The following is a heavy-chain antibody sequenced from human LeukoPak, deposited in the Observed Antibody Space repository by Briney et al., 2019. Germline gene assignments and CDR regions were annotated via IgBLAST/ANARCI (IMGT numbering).Heavy chain of an antibody. D-gene: IGHD1-14*01. CDR1: GFTFSSYA. CDR2: ISGSGGST. Sequence: GGSLRLSCATSGFTFSSYAMSWVRQALGKGLEWVSAISGSGGSTYYADSVKGRFTISRDNSKNTLYLQMKSLRAEDTAVYYCAKEYNVRPVFDYWGQGTLVTVSS. J-gene: IGHJ4*02. V-gene: IGHV3-23*01. CDR3: AKEYNVRPVFDY.